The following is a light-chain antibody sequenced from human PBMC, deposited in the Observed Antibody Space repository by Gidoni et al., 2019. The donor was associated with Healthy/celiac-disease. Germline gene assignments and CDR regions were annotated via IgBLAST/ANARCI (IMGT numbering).Light chain of an antibody. V-gene: IGKV1-5*03. CDR2: EAS. CDR1: ENIAHW. Sequence: DIQMTQSPSTLSASVGDRVTITCRASENIAHWLAWSQQKPGKAPKLLIYEASTLEDGVPSRFSGSGSGTDFTLTISSLQADDFATYFCQQNHILWTFGQGTKVDI. J-gene: IGKJ1*01. CDR3: QQNHILWT.